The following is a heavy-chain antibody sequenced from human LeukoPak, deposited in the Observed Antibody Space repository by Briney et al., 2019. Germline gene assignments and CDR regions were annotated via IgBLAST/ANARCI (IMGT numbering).Heavy chain of an antibody. Sequence: QPGGSLRLSCAASGFTVSSNYMSWVRQAPGKGLEWVSVIYSGGSTYYADSVKGRFTISRDNSKNTLYLQMNSLRAEDTAVYYCARVPGAYLSSAFDIWGQGTMVTVSS. V-gene: IGHV3-53*01. D-gene: IGHD2/OR15-2a*01. CDR2: IYSGGST. CDR1: GFTVSSNY. J-gene: IGHJ3*02. CDR3: ARVPGAYLSSAFDI.